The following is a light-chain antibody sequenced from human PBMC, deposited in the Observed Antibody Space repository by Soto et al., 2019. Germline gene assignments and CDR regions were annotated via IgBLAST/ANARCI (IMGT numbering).Light chain of an antibody. J-gene: IGKJ4*01. CDR2: GAS. V-gene: IGKV1-39*01. Sequence: DVRMTQSPSSLSASVGDTITITCRASRTINTYLNWFQQKPGEPPRLLIYGASTLHDGVPSRFSGSGSGADFTLTISSLEPEDFAVYYCQQRSNWPLTFGGGTKVEIK. CDR3: QQRSNWPLT. CDR1: RTINTY.